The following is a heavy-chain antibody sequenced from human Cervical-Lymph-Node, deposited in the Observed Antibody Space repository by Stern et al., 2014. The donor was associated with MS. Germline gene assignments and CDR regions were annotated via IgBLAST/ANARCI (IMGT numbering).Heavy chain of an antibody. CDR1: GFSLNTGGVG. D-gene: IGHD3-3*01. V-gene: IGHV2-5*02. Sequence: QVTLKESGPTLVKPTQTLTLTCTFSGFSLNTGGVGVGWIRQPPGKALEWLALIYWDDSKQYSQSLETRLTLTKDTSKNQVVLTMTDVDTVDTATYFCAHRPRVGVVTDYFDYWGQGVLVTVSS. CDR3: AHRPRVGVVTDYFDY. J-gene: IGHJ4*02. CDR2: IYWDDSK.